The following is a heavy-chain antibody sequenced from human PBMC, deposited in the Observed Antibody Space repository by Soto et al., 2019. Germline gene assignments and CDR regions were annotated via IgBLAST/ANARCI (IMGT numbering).Heavy chain of an antibody. CDR3: AADVIYSGYLFDY. J-gene: IGHJ4*02. CDR1: GGSISSYY. D-gene: IGHD5-12*01. Sequence: SETLSLTCTVSGGSISSYYWNWIRQPPGGGLEWIGYLYYSGNTNYNPSLRSRVTISVDTSKNQFSLKMRSVTAADTAVYYCAADVIYSGYLFDYRGQGTLVTVSS. V-gene: IGHV4-59*01. CDR2: LYYSGNT.